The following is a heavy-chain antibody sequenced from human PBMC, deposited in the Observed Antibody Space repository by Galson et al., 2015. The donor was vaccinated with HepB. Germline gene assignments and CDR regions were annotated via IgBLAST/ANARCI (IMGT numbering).Heavy chain of an antibody. V-gene: IGHV1-46*01. D-gene: IGHD5-24*01. CDR1: GYTFTSYY. CDR2: INPSGGST. Sequence: SVKVSCKASGYTFTSYYMHWVRQAPGQGLEWMGIINPSGGSTSYAQKFQGRVTMTRDTSTSTAYMELSSLTSEDTAVYFCAREWPHTYYFDYWGQGTLVTVSS. J-gene: IGHJ4*02. CDR3: AREWPHTYYFDY.